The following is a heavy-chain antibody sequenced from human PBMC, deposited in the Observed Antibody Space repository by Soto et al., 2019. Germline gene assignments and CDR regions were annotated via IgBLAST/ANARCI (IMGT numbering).Heavy chain of an antibody. Sequence: GGSLRLSCAASGFTFSTYWMNWVRQAPGKGLEWVANIKQDGSEKYYVDSVKGRFAISRDNAKDSLFLQMNNLRAEDTAVYYCVRDWSAFWGMDVWGQGTTVTVSS. CDR3: VRDWSAFWGMDV. V-gene: IGHV3-7*01. CDR1: GFTFSTYW. CDR2: IKQDGSEK. J-gene: IGHJ6*02.